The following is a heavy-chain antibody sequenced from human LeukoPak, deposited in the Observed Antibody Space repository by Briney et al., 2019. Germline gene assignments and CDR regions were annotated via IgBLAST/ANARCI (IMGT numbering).Heavy chain of an antibody. J-gene: IGHJ4*02. Sequence: SETLSLTCTVSGGSISSYYWRWIRQPPGKGLEWIGYIYYSGSTNYNPSLKSRDTISVDTSKNQFSLKLSSVTAADTAVYYCARVSPLLWFGEFDYWGQGTLVTVSS. CDR1: GGSISSYY. D-gene: IGHD3-10*01. CDR2: IYYSGST. CDR3: ARVSPLLWFGEFDY. V-gene: IGHV4-59*01.